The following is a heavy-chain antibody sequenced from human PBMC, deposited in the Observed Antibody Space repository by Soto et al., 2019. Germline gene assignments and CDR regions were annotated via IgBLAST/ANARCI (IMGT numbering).Heavy chain of an antibody. CDR3: AADKGNDFWSGFSRPSYGMDV. Sequence: GGSLRLSCAASGFTFSSYAITWVRQAPWKGLEWVSAISGSGVRTYYADSVKGRFTISRDNSKNTLYVQMNRMRDEDTALYCCAADKGNDFWSGFSRPSYGMDVWGQGTTITVCS. CDR2: ISGSGVRT. CDR1: GFTFSSYA. V-gene: IGHV3-23*01. J-gene: IGHJ6*02. D-gene: IGHD3-3*01.